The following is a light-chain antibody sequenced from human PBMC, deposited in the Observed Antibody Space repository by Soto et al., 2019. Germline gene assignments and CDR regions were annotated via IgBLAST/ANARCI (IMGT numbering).Light chain of an antibody. V-gene: IGKV1-39*01. CDR3: QQSYRPVT. Sequence: DLQMTQSPSSLSASVGDRISITCRASQSVSSYLNWYQQKPGKAPRLLIYAASHLQPGPPSRFSGTGSATHFTPTISRLQPEDFATYYCQQSYRPVTFGQGTRLDIK. CDR2: AAS. CDR1: QSVSSY. J-gene: IGKJ5*01.